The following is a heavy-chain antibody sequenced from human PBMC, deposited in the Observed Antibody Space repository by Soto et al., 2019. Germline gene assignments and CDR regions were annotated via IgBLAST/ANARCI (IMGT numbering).Heavy chain of an antibody. J-gene: IGHJ6*02. D-gene: IGHD1-26*01. Sequence: GASVKVSCKASGYTFTGYYMHWVRQAPGQGLEWMGWINPNSGGTNYAQKFQGWVTMTRDTSISTAYMELSRLRSDDTAVYYCARSRRRWELSEDYYYYGMDVRGQGTTVTVSS. CDR3: ARSRRRWELSEDYYYYGMDV. CDR1: GYTFTGYY. CDR2: INPNSGGT. V-gene: IGHV1-2*04.